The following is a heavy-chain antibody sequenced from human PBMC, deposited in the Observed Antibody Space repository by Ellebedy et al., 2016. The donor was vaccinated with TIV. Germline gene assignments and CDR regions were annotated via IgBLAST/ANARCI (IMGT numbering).Heavy chain of an antibody. CDR2: ISAYNGNT. J-gene: IGHJ4*02. CDR3: ARDPTDILTGYYRFDY. CDR1: GYTFTSYG. Sequence: AASVKVSCKASGYTFTSYGISWVRQATGQGLEWMGWISAYNGNTNYAQKLQGRVTMTTDTSTSTAYMELRSLRSDETAVYYCARDPTDILTGYYRFDYWGQGTLVTVSS. D-gene: IGHD3-9*01. V-gene: IGHV1-18*01.